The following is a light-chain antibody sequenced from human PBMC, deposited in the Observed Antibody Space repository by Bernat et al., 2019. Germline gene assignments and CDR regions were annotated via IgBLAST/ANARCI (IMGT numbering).Light chain of an antibody. Sequence: QSALTQPASVSGSPGQSITISCTGTCSDVGGYNYVSWYQQHPGRAPKLMIYDVRDRPSGISNRFSGSKSGNTASLTISGLLAEDEADYYCSSYTSSSTLVFGGGTRLTVL. CDR1: CSDVGGYNY. J-gene: IGLJ3*02. CDR2: DVR. V-gene: IGLV2-14*03. CDR3: SSYTSSSTLV.